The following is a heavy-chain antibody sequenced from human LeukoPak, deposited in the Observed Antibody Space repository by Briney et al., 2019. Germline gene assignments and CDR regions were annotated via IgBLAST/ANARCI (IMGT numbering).Heavy chain of an antibody. J-gene: IGHJ4*02. CDR3: VKDIGPGIAPAGPNGHDY. Sequence: GGSLRLSCAASGFTFSNYGMYWVRQAPGKGLEWVAFIRFDGSSIYYADSVKGRFTVSRDNSKNTLYLQMNSLRIEDTAMYYCVKDIGPGIAPAGPNGHDYWGQGTLVTVSS. D-gene: IGHD6-13*01. V-gene: IGHV3-30*02. CDR1: GFTFSNYG. CDR2: IRFDGSSI.